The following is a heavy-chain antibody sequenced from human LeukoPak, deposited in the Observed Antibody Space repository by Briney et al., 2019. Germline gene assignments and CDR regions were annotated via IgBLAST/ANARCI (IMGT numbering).Heavy chain of an antibody. CDR1: GGSISSYY. Sequence: SETLSLTCTVSGGSISSYYWGWIRQPPGKGLEWIGSIFYSGSTYYNPSLKSRVTISVDTSKHQFSLKLRSVTAADTAVYYCAAYYSDRNVFDYWGQGTLVTVSS. CDR3: AAYYSDRNVFDY. J-gene: IGHJ4*02. D-gene: IGHD3-10*02. V-gene: IGHV4-39*01. CDR2: IFYSGST.